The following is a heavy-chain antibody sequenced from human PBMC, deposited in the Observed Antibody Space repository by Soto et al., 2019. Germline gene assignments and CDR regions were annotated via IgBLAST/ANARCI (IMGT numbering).Heavy chain of an antibody. Sequence: EVELVESGGGLAQTGRSLRLSCATSGFKFDDNDMYWVRQAPGKGLEWVAGISWNSGTIGYADSVKGRFTISSDNAKNSLFVEMRPLRREDTDSYYGVESPWSRRGDLDLWGRGTPVTVSS. CDR3: VESPWSRRGDLDL. J-gene: IGHJ2*01. V-gene: IGHV3-9*01. D-gene: IGHD2-8*01. CDR1: GFKFDDND. CDR2: ISWNSGTI.